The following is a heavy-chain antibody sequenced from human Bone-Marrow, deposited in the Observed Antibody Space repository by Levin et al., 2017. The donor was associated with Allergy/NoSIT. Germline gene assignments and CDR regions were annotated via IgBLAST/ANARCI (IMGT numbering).Heavy chain of an antibody. J-gene: IGHJ6*02. CDR2: INGDGSST. CDR3: ARGFHYGMDV. CDR1: GFTFSSFW. Sequence: PTSETLSLTCAASGFTFSSFWMHWVRQAPGKGLVWVSRINGDGSSTAYADSVKGRFTMSRDNAKNTLYLQTNSLRVEDTAVYYCARGFHYGMDVWGQGTTVTVSS. V-gene: IGHV3-74*01.